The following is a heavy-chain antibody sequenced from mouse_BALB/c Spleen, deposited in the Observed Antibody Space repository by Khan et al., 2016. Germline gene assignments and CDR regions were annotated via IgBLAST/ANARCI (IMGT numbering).Heavy chain of an antibody. CDR3: AGDDGYYFDY. V-gene: IGHV3-8*02. Sequence: EVQLQESGPSLVKPSQTLSLTCSVTGDSITSGYWNWIRQFPENRLEYLGYISYSGSTYYNQSLKSRISITRDTSKNQYYLQLHSVTTEDTATYYCAGDDGYYFDYWGQGTTLTVSS. D-gene: IGHD2-3*01. CDR1: GDSITSGY. CDR2: ISYSGST. J-gene: IGHJ2*01.